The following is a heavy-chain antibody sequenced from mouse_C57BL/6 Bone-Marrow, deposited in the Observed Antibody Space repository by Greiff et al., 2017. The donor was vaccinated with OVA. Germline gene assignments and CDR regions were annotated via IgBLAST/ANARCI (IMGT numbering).Heavy chain of an antibody. Sequence: EVQLQQSGAELVRPGASVKLSCTASGFNIKDDSMHWVKQRPEQGLAWIGWIDPENGDTEYASKFQGKATITADTSSTTASLQLGSLTSEDTAVYYCTEDSSNSDLYYYAMDYWGQGTSVTVSS. CDR2: IDPENGDT. CDR1: GFNIKDDS. D-gene: IGHD2-5*01. CDR3: TEDSSNSDLYYYAMDY. V-gene: IGHV14-4*01. J-gene: IGHJ4*01.